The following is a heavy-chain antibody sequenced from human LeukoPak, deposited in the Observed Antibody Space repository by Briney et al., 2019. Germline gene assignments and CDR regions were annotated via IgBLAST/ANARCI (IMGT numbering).Heavy chain of an antibody. V-gene: IGHV3-15*01. CDR3: AKARGYSSSWYFDY. J-gene: IGHJ4*02. Sequence: GGSLRLSCAASGFTFSNAWMSWVRQAPGKGLEWVGRIKSKTDGGTTDYAAPVKGRFTISRDDSKNTLYLQMNSLKTEDTAVYYCAKARGYSSSWYFDYWGQGTLVTVSS. D-gene: IGHD6-13*01. CDR1: GFTFSNAW. CDR2: IKSKTDGGTT.